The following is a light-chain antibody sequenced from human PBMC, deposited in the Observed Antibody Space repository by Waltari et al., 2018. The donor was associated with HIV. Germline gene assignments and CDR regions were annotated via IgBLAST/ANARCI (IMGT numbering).Light chain of an antibody. V-gene: IGLV2-23*02. CDR1: SSDVGNYNL. Sequence: QSALTQPASVSGSPGRSIAISCTGTSSDVGNYNLVSWYQHHPGKAPRLLIYEVTKRASGISNRFSGSKSGNTASLIISGLQAEDEADYYCSSYAGGSTWVFGGGTKLTVL. J-gene: IGLJ3*02. CDR2: EVT. CDR3: SSYAGGSTWV.